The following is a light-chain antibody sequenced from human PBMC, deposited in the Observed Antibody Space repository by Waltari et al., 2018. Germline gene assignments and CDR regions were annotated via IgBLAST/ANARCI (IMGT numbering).Light chain of an antibody. CDR3: ASWDDRLDAYV. CDR2: NDV. V-gene: IGLV1-44*01. CDR1: SSNVGSTF. Sequence: QSVLTQPPSASGTPGQRVIISCSGSSSNVGSTFVNCHHQPPGTAPRRLIVNDVDRPSGVPGRFSGSRSATSASLAISGLQSDDESTYYCASWDDRLDAYVFGTGTRVTVL. J-gene: IGLJ1*01.